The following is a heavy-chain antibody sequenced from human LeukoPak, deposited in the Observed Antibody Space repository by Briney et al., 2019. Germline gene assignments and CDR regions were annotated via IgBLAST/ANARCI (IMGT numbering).Heavy chain of an antibody. J-gene: IGHJ4*02. CDR1: GFTFSSYS. V-gene: IGHV3-21*04. CDR2: ISSSSSYI. Sequence: PGGSLRLSCAASGFTFSSYSMNWVRQAPGKGLEWVSSISSSSSYIYYADSVKGRFTISRDNAKNSLFLQMNSLRVEDTAVYYCAKREEMATNPNDYWGQGTLVTVSS. D-gene: IGHD5-24*01. CDR3: AKREEMATNPNDY.